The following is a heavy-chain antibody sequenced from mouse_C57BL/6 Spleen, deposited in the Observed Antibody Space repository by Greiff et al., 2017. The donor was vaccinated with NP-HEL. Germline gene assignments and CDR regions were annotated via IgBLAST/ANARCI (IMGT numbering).Heavy chain of an antibody. CDR2: IYPGDGDT. J-gene: IGHJ2*01. CDR3: ARLSSGYGHY. Sequence: VKLMESGPELVKPGASVKISCKASGYAFSSSWMNWVKQRPGKGLEWIGRIYPGDGDTNYNGKFKGKATLTADKSSSTAYMQLSSLTSEDSAVYFCARLSSGYGHYWGQGTTLTVSS. V-gene: IGHV1-82*01. D-gene: IGHD3-2*02. CDR1: GYAFSSSW.